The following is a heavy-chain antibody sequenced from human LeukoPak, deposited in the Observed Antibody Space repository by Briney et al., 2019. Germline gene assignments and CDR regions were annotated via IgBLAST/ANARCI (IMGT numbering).Heavy chain of an antibody. J-gene: IGHJ4*02. CDR3: ARVRSFYFDY. CDR2: INHSGST. V-gene: IGHV4-34*01. D-gene: IGHD6-13*01. Sequence: SETLSLTCAVYGGSFSGYYWSWIRQPPGKGLEWIGEINHSGSTNYNPSLKSRVTISVDTSKNQFSLKLSSVTAADTAVYYCARVRSFYFDYWGQGTQVTVSS. CDR1: GGSFSGYY.